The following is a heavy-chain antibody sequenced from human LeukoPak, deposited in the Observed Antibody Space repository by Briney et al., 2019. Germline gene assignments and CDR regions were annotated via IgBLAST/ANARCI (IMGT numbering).Heavy chain of an antibody. CDR2: INPNSGGT. CDR1: GYTFTGYY. V-gene: IGHV1-2*02. CDR3: ARRRVGATGRHAFDI. J-gene: IGHJ3*02. D-gene: IGHD1-26*01. Sequence: ASVKVSCKASGYTFTGYYMHWVRQAPGQGLEWMGWINPNSGGTNYAQKFQGRVTMTRDTSISTAYMELSRLRSDDTAVYYCARRRVGATGRHAFDIWGQGTMVTVSS.